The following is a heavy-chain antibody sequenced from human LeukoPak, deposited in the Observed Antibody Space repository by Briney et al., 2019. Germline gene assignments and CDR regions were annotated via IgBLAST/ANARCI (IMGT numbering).Heavy chain of an antibody. J-gene: IGHJ4*02. CDR2: ITCSSSYI. CDR1: GFTFSSYS. Sequence: GGSLRLSCAASGFTFSSYSMNWVRQAPGKGLEWVSSITCSSSYIYYADSVKGRFTISRDNAKNSLYLQMNSLRAGDTAVYYCARTIEMATISYFDYWGQGTLVTVSS. D-gene: IGHD5-24*01. CDR3: ARTIEMATISYFDY. V-gene: IGHV3-21*01.